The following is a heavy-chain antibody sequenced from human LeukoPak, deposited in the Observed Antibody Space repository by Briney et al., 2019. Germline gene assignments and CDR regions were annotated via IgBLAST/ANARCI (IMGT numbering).Heavy chain of an antibody. Sequence: SETLSLTCTVSGGSISSYYWSWIRQPPGQGLEWIGSLFYGEPTSYSPSLQSRVIISLDTSRNQFSLKLSSVTAADTAVYYCARLERSRRHGTQFWGQGTLVTVSS. V-gene: IGHV4-39*01. CDR3: ARLERSRRHGTQF. CDR2: LFYGEPT. CDR1: GGSISSYY. D-gene: IGHD5-24*01. J-gene: IGHJ4*02.